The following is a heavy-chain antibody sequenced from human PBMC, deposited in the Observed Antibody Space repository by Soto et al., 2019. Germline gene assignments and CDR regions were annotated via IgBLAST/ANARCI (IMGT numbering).Heavy chain of an antibody. V-gene: IGHV4-59*01. D-gene: IGHD3-16*01. CDR1: GGSISSYY. Sequence: SETLSLTCTVSGGSISSYYWSWIRQPPGKGLEWIGYIYYSGSTNYNPSLKSRVTISVDTSKNQFSPKLSSVTAADTAVYYCARDGGAYYYYGMDVWGQGTTVTVSS. CDR3: ARDGGAYYYYGMDV. J-gene: IGHJ6*02. CDR2: IYYSGST.